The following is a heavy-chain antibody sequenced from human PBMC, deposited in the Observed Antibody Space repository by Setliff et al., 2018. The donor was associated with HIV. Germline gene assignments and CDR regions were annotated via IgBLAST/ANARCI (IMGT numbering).Heavy chain of an antibody. V-gene: IGHV2-70*04. CDR3: ALSTSIYYYFDN. CDR1: GFSLATSGLR. D-gene: IGHD2-21*01. CDR2: IDWDDDK. Sequence: SGPTLVNPTQTLTLTCTFSGFSLATSGLRVSWIRQPPGKALEWLARIDWDDDKIYNTSLKTRLTISKDTSKNQVVLTVTDVDPVDTATYYCALSTSIYYYFDNWGQGTLVTGLL. J-gene: IGHJ4*02.